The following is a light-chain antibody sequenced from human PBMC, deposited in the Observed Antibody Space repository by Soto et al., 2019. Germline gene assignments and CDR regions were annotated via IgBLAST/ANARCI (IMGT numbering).Light chain of an antibody. J-gene: IGLJ1*01. CDR1: SSDVGAYNY. V-gene: IGLV2-14*01. Sequence: QSGLTQPASVSGSPGQSITISCTGTSSDVGAYNYVSWFQHHPGKAPTLIISEVSNRPSGVSNRFSGSKSGNAASLTISGLQAEDEADYFCFSFTTDWTHVFGTGTKVTVL. CDR3: FSFTTDWTHV. CDR2: EVS.